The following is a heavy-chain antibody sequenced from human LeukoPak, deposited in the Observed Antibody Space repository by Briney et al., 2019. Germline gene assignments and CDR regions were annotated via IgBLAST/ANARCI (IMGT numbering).Heavy chain of an antibody. Sequence: PSETLSLTCTVSGGSISSGSYYWSWIRQPAGKGLEWIGRIYTSGSTNYNPSLKSRVTISVDTSKNQFSLKLSSVTAADTAVYYCARVGAAAPDGAFDIWGQGTMVTVSS. CDR3: ARVGAAAPDGAFDI. CDR2: IYTSGST. V-gene: IGHV4-61*02. CDR1: GGSISSGSYY. D-gene: IGHD6-13*01. J-gene: IGHJ3*02.